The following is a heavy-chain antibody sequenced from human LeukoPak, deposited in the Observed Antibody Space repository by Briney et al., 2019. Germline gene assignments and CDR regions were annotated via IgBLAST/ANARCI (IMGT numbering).Heavy chain of an antibody. Sequence: ASVKVSCKASGYTFTGYYLHWVRQAPGQGLEWMGWINPNSGGTNYAQKFQGRVTMTRDTSMSTAYMELSRLRSDDTAVYYCARDLRVIVVGRADAFDIWGQGTMVTVSS. D-gene: IGHD2/OR15-2a*01. CDR2: INPNSGGT. CDR3: ARDLRVIVVGRADAFDI. V-gene: IGHV1-2*02. J-gene: IGHJ3*02. CDR1: GYTFTGYY.